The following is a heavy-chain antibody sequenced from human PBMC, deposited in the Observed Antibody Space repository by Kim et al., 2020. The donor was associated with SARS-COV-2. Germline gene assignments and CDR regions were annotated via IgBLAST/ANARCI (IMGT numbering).Heavy chain of an antibody. D-gene: IGHD2-2*01. CDR3: ARESSRRADY. CDR2: ST. V-gene: IGHV3-23*01. Sequence: STFYGDSVKGRSPISRDNSKNTLFLQLNSLRAEDTALYYCARESSRRADYWGQGTLVTVSS. J-gene: IGHJ4*02.